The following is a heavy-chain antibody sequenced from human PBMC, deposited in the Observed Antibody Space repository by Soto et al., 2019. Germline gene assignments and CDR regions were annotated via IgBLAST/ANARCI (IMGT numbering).Heavy chain of an antibody. CDR2: ISAYNGNT. CDR1: GYTFTSYG. D-gene: IGHD2-8*01. CDR3: SRDQPLGGVQVEDDCSNGVCYPS. J-gene: IGHJ4*02. V-gene: IGHV1-18*01. Sequence: QVQLVQSGAEVKKPGASVKVSCKASGYTFTSYGISWVRQAPGQGLEWMGWISAYNGNTNYAQKLQGRVTMTTDTSTSTAYIELRSVRSDDTAVYYCSRDQPLGGVQVEDDCSNGVCYPSRGQGTLVRVSS.